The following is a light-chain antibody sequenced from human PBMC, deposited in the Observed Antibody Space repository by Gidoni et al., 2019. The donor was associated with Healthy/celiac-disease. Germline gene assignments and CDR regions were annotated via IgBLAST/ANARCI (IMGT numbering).Light chain of an antibody. CDR1: QSLLHSNGYNY. Sequence: EIVMTQSPLSLPVTPGEPASISCRSSQSLLHSNGYNYLGWYLQKPGQSPQLLIYLGSNRASGVPDRFSGSGSGTDFTLKISRVEAEDVGVYYCMQALQTPITFGQGTRLEIK. CDR3: MQALQTPIT. V-gene: IGKV2-28*01. CDR2: LGS. J-gene: IGKJ5*01.